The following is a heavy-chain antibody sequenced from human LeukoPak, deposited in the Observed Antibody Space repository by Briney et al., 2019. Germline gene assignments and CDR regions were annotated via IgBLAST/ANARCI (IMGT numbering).Heavy chain of an antibody. D-gene: IGHD3-9*01. J-gene: IGHJ4*02. CDR2: IYYSGST. Sequence: SETLTLTCTVSGGSISSGGDYLSWIRQHPGKGLEWIGYIYYSGSTYYNPSLKSRVTISVDTSKNQYSLKLSPVTAANTAVYYGARSGTLTGYLFWGQGTLVTVSS. CDR3: ARSGTLTGYLF. V-gene: IGHV4-31*03. CDR1: GGSISSGGDY.